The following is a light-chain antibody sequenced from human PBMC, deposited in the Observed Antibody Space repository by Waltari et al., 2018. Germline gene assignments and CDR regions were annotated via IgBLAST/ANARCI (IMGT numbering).Light chain of an antibody. J-gene: IGLJ3*02. CDR1: TSNIGTNT. V-gene: IGLV1-44*01. CDR3: ATWDDSLSGRV. CDR2: ANY. Sequence: QSVLTQPPSTSVTPGQRFTISCSGSTSNIGTNTVTWYQLLPGTAPKTVIFANYHRPSGVPDRFSASKSGTSASLVISGLQSEDEADYFCATWDDSLSGRVFGGGTKVTVL.